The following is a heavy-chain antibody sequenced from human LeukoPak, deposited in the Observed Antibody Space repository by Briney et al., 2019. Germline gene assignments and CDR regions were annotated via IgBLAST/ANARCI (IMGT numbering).Heavy chain of an antibody. D-gene: IGHD2-21*01. J-gene: IGHJ4*02. CDR3: ARESGLGVISPYSDF. CDR2: ISGSGNKI. V-gene: IGHV3-48*03. CDR1: GITVSNNY. Sequence: GGSLRLSCAASGITVSNNYMSWVRQAPGKGLEWVSYISGSGNKIYYADSVKGRFTISRDNARNSLYLQMNSLRVEDTALYYCARESGLGVISPYSDFWGQGTLVTVSP.